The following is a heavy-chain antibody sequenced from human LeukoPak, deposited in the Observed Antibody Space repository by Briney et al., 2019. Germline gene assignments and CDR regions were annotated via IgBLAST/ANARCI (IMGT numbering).Heavy chain of an antibody. CDR2: IIPIFGTA. CDR3: ATEGLAADHSGTLPFDY. CDR1: GGTFSSYA. D-gene: IGHD5-12*01. Sequence: ASVKVSCKASGGTFSSYAISWVRQAPGQGLEWMGGIIPIFGTANYAQKFQGRVTITTDESTSTAYMELSSLRSEDTAVYYCATEGLAADHSGTLPFDYWGQGTLVTVSS. J-gene: IGHJ4*02. V-gene: IGHV1-69*05.